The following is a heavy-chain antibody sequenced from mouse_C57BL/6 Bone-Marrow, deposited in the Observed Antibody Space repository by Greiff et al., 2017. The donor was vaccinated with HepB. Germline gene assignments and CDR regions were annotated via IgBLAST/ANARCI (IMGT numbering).Heavy chain of an antibody. CDR3: ARDAVLTGNVWYFDV. J-gene: IGHJ1*03. CDR1: GFTFSDFY. D-gene: IGHD4-1*01. CDR2: SRNKANDYTT. V-gene: IGHV7-1*01. Sequence: EVKLMESGGGLVQSGRSLRLSCATSGFTFSDFYMEWVRQAPGKGLEWIAASRNKANDYTTEYSASVKGRFIVSRDTSQSILYLQLKALRAEDTAIYYCARDAVLTGNVWYFDVWGTGTTVTVSS.